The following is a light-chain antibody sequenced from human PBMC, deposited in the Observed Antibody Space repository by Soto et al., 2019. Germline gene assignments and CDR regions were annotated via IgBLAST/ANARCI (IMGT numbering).Light chain of an antibody. J-gene: IGLJ3*02. V-gene: IGLV1-44*01. CDR2: SNG. CDR1: SSNIGSNT. CDR3: AAWADSLNGHWV. Sequence: QSVLTQPPSASGTPGQRVTISCSGSSSNIGSNTVNWYQQLPGTAPKLLIYSNGQRPSGVPYRFSGSKSGTSASLAISGLQSEDEADYYCAAWADSLNGHWVFGGGTKLTVL.